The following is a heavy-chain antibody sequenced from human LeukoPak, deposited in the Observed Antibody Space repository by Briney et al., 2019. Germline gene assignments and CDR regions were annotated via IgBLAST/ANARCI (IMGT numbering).Heavy chain of an antibody. V-gene: IGHV4-34*01. D-gene: IGHD6-6*01. CDR3: ARPQEYNTRPSYYYYGMDV. CDR1: GGSFSGYY. CDR2: INHSGST. J-gene: IGHJ6*02. Sequence: SETLSLACAVYGGSFSGYYWSWIRQPPGKGLEWIGEINHSGSTNYNPSLKSRVTISADTSKNQFSLKLSSVTAADTAVYYCARPQEYNTRPSYYYYGMDVWGQGTTVTVSS.